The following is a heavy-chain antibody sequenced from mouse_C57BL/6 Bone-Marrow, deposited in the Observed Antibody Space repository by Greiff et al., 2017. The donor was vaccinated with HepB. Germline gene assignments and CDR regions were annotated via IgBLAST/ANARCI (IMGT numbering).Heavy chain of an antibody. D-gene: IGHD1-1*01. J-gene: IGHJ1*03. CDR3: ARLITWYFDV. Sequence: EVKLMESGGGLVQPGGSLSLSCAASGFTFTDYYMSWVRQPPGKALEWLGFIRNKANGYTTEYSASVKGRFTISRDNSQSILYLQMNALRAEDSATYYCARLITWYFDVWGTGTTVTVSS. V-gene: IGHV7-3*01. CDR2: IRNKANGYTT. CDR1: GFTFTDYY.